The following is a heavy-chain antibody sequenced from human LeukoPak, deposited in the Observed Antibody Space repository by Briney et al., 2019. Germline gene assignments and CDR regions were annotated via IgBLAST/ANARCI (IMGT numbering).Heavy chain of an antibody. Sequence: SETLSPTCTVSGGSISSYYWSWIRQPAGKGLEWIGRIYTSGSTNYNPSLKSRVTMSVDTSKNQFSLKLSSVTAADTAVYYCARWGRDGYKYYYYYMDVWGKGTTVTVSS. D-gene: IGHD5-24*01. V-gene: IGHV4-4*07. J-gene: IGHJ6*03. CDR1: GGSISSYY. CDR2: IYTSGST. CDR3: ARWGRDGYKYYYYYMDV.